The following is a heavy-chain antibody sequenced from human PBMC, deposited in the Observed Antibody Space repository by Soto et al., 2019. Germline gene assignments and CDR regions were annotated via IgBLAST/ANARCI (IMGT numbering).Heavy chain of an antibody. CDR1: GGSISSGGYS. J-gene: IGHJ5*02. D-gene: IGHD3-10*01. V-gene: IGHV4-30-2*01. CDR2: IYHSGST. CDR3: ARGSMVRGPMWFDP. Sequence: QLQLQESGPGLVKPSQTLSLTCAVSGGSISSGGYSWSWIRQPPGKGLEWIGYIYHSGSTYYNPSLKSRVTISVDRSKNQFSLKLSSVTAADTAVYYCARGSMVRGPMWFDPWGQGTLVTVSS.